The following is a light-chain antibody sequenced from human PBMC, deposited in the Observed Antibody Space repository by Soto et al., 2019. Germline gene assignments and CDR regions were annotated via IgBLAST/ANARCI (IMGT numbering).Light chain of an antibody. V-gene: IGLV1-47*01. J-gene: IGLJ3*02. CDR1: NSNIGRNH. CDR2: TTS. Sequence: QSVLTQPPSASGTPGQRVIVSCSGSNSNIGRNHVYWYQQLPGTAPKLLIHTTSARPSGVPDRFSGSKSGTSASLTISGLRSDDEADYYCATWDDGLNGVFGGGTQLTVL. CDR3: ATWDDGLNGV.